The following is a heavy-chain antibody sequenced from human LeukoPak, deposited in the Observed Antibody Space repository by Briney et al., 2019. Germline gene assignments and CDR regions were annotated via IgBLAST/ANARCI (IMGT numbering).Heavy chain of an antibody. D-gene: IGHD1-26*01. CDR3: ARRRGKWDVNWFDP. J-gene: IGHJ5*02. Sequence: GGSLRLSCAASGFPFSSYSMTWVRQAPGKGLEWVANIKPDGTTKFYVDSVKGRFTISRDNALNSLYLQMNSLRAEDTAIYYCARRRGKWDVNWFDPWGPGTLVTVSS. CDR2: IKPDGTTK. CDR1: GFPFSSYS. V-gene: IGHV3-7*03.